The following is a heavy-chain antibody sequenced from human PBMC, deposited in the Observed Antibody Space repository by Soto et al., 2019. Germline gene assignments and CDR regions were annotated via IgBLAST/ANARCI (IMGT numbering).Heavy chain of an antibody. CDR3: AKGRSEVISAAANY. D-gene: IGHD2-2*01. CDR2: ISGSGENT. J-gene: IGHJ4*02. Sequence: GGSLRLSCAASGFTFNNYAMNWVRQAPGEGLEWVSVISGSGENTDDADSVQGRFTISRDNSKNTLHLQVNSLRVDDMAVYYCAKGRSEVISAAANYWGQGTLVTVSS. V-gene: IGHV3-23*01. CDR1: GFTFNNYA.